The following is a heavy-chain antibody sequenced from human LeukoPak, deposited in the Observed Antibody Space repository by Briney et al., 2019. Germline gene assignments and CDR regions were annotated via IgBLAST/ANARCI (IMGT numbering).Heavy chain of an antibody. CDR2: ISYDGSNK. D-gene: IGHD1-14*01. Sequence: PGRSLRLSCAASGFTFSSYAMHWVRQAPGKGLEWVAVISYDGSNKYYADSVKGRFTISRDNSKNTLYLQMNSLRAEDTAVYYCARDRTEGGAFDIWGQGTMVTVSS. CDR3: ARDRTEGGAFDI. CDR1: GFTFSSYA. J-gene: IGHJ3*02. V-gene: IGHV3-30*04.